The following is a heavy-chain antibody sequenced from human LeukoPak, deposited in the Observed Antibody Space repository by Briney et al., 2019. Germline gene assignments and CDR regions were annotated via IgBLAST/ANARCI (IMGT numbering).Heavy chain of an antibody. J-gene: IGHJ4*02. CDR3: ARDPTRGDLSVY. D-gene: IGHD7-27*01. V-gene: IGHV1-8*01. CDR2: MNPNSGNT. Sequence: ASVKVSCTASGYTFTSYDINWGRQGTGQGLVWMGWMNPNSGNTGYAQKFQGRVTMTRNTSISTAYMELSRLRSDDTAVYYCARDPTRGDLSVYWGQGTLVTVSS. CDR1: GYTFTSYD.